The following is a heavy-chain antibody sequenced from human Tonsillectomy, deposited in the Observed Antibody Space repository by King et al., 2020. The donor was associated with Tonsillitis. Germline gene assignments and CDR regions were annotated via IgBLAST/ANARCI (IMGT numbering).Heavy chain of an antibody. V-gene: IGHV4-61*01. CDR1: GGSVSSGRYY. Sequence: VQLQESGPGLVMPSETLSLTCTVSGGSVSSGRYYWSWIRQPPGKGLEWIGYIYYSGNTNYNPSLRSRVTMSEDTSKNQFSLKLSSVTAADTAVYYCARVYPAADYYYGMDVWGQGTTVTVSS. CDR2: IYYSGNT. CDR3: ARVYPAADYYYGMDV. D-gene: IGHD2-2*01. J-gene: IGHJ6*02.